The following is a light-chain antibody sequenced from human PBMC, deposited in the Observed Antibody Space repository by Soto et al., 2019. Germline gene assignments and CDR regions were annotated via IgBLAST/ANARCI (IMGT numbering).Light chain of an antibody. J-gene: IGLJ3*02. CDR3: CSFARGSTLV. Sequence: QSALTQPASVSGSPGQSITISCTGTSSDVGSYNLVSWYQQHPGNAPKLMIYEGSKRPSGVSNRFFGSKSGNTASLTISGLQAEHEADYYCCSFARGSTLVFGGGTKLTVL. CDR2: EGS. CDR1: SSDVGSYNL. V-gene: IGLV2-23*01.